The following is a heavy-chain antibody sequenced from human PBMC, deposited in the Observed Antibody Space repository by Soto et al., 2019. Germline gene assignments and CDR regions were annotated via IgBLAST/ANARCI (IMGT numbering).Heavy chain of an antibody. D-gene: IGHD2-15*01. CDR3: AREAARRYCSGGKCYSYNYYGVDV. J-gene: IGHJ6*02. Sequence: QVQLVQSGAEVKKPGSSVKVSCKASGGTFSSYAIGWVRQAPGQGLGWMGGIIPIFGTTNYAQKFQGRVTSTADDSTSTAYMELSSLRSDDTAVYYCAREAARRYCSGGKCYSYNYYGVDVWGQGTTVTVSS. CDR1: GGTFSSYA. CDR2: IIPIFGTT. V-gene: IGHV1-69*12.